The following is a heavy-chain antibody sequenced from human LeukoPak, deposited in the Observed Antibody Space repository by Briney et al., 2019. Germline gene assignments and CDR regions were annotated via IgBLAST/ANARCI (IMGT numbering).Heavy chain of an antibody. Sequence: SETLSLTCTVSGGSISSYYWSWIRQPPGKGLEWIAYIYYSGSIYYNPSLKSRVTISVDTPKNQFSLKLSSVTAADTAVYYCASLRERSYYARGFDYWGQGTLVTVSS. CDR1: GGSISSYY. CDR3: ASLRERSYYARGFDY. V-gene: IGHV4-59*08. J-gene: IGHJ4*02. D-gene: IGHD1-26*01. CDR2: IYYSGSI.